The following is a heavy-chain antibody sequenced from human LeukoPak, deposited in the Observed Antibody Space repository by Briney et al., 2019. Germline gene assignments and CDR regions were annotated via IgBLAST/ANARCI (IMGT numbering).Heavy chain of an antibody. J-gene: IGHJ4*02. V-gene: IGHV4-59*01. Sequence: SETLSLTCPVSDGAITGYYWGWIRQPPGKGLDWIGHLHFGGSTNYNPSLKSRVTISVDTSKNHFSLKLSSVTAADTAVYYCARGYSTSWTYYFDYWGQGALVTVAS. CDR3: ARGYSTSWTYYFDY. CDR2: LHFGGST. CDR1: DGAITGYY. D-gene: IGHD6-13*01.